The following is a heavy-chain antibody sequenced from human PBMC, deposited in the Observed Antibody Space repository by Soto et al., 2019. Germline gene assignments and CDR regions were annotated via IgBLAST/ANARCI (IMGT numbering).Heavy chain of an antibody. Sequence: GGSLRLSCAASGSTFSSYAMSWVRQAPGKGLEWVSAISGSGGSTYYADSVKGRFTISRDNSKNTLYLQMNSLRAEDTAVYYCAKGVVGTSAYYYYGMDVWGQGTTVTAP. CDR1: GSTFSSYA. CDR2: ISGSGGST. J-gene: IGHJ6*02. CDR3: AKGVVGTSAYYYYGMDV. D-gene: IGHD1-26*01. V-gene: IGHV3-23*01.